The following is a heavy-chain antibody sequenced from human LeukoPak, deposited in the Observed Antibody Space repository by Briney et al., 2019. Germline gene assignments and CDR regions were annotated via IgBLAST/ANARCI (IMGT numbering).Heavy chain of an antibody. V-gene: IGHV4-59*01. CDR3: ARASGGSGSIYYMDV. Sequence: SETLSLTCTVSGGSISSYYWSWIRQPPGKGLEWIGYIYYSGSTNYNPSLKSRVTISVDTSKNQFSLKLSSVTAADTAVYYCARASGGSGSIYYMDVWGKGTTVTISS. CDR2: IYYSGST. CDR1: GGSISSYY. D-gene: IGHD3-10*01. J-gene: IGHJ6*03.